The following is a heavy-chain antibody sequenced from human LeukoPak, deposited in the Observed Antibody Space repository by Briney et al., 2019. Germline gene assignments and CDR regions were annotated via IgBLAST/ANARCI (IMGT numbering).Heavy chain of an antibody. Sequence: GGSLRLSCAASGVTFSSYAMNWVRQAPGKGPECVSAISGSGRSTYYADSVKGRFTISRDNSKNTLYLQMNSLRAEDTAVFYCAKSLALPGSDPFDIWGQGTMVTVSA. CDR1: GVTFSSYA. D-gene: IGHD2-21*02. J-gene: IGHJ3*02. CDR2: ISGSGRST. V-gene: IGHV3-23*01. CDR3: AKSLALPGSDPFDI.